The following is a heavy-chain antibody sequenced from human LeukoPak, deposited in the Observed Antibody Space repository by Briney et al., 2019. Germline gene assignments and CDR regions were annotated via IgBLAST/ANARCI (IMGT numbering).Heavy chain of an antibody. J-gene: IGHJ4*02. D-gene: IGHD4-23*01. CDR3: ARLFYGGNSIYYFDY. Sequence: SGPTLVKATQTLTLTCTFSGFSLSTSGMRVCWIRQPPGKALEWFAPIDWDDDKFYSTSLKTRLTISNDTSKNQVVLTMTNMDPVDTATYYCARLFYGGNSIYYFDYWGQGTLVTVSS. CDR1: GFSLSTSGMR. CDR2: IDWDDDK. V-gene: IGHV2-70*04.